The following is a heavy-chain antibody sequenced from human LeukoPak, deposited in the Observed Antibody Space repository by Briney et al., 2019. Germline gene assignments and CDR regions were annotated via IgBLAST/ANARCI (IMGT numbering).Heavy chain of an antibody. CDR1: GYTFTGYY. CDR2: INPNSGGT. CDR3: ARGGDSSSWFTSPDY. J-gene: IGHJ4*02. Sequence: AASVKVSCKASGYTFTGYYMHWVRQAPGQGLEWMGWINPNSGGTNYAQKFQGRVTMTRDTSINTSYMDLSRLRSDDTAVYYCARGGDSSSWFTSPDYWGQGTLVTVSS. V-gene: IGHV1-2*02. D-gene: IGHD6-13*01.